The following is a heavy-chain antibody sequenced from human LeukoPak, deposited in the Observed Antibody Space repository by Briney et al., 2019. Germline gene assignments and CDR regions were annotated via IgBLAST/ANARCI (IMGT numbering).Heavy chain of an antibody. CDR2: IYYSGST. V-gene: IGHV4-39*01. Sequence: PSETLSLTCTVSGGSIITRSYNWGWIRQPPGKGLECIGSIYYSGSTNYNPSLKSRVTIYVDTSKNQFSLRLTSVTAADTAVYYCARRSVAVENYFDYWGQGSLVTVSS. D-gene: IGHD6-19*01. CDR3: ARRSVAVENYFDY. J-gene: IGHJ4*02. CDR1: GGSIITRSYN.